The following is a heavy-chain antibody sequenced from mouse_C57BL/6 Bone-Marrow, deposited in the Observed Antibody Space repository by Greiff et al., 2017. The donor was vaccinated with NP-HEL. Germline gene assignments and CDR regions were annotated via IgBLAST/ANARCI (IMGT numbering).Heavy chain of an antibody. CDR1: GFSLTSYG. V-gene: IGHV2-2*01. CDR3: ARRSGYFSFAY. D-gene: IGHD2-3*01. CDR2: IWSGGST. J-gene: IGHJ3*01. Sequence: VMLVESGPGLVQPSQSLSITCTVSGFSLTSYGVHWVRQSPGKGLEWLGVIWSGGSTDYNAAFISRLSISKDNSKSQVFFKMNSLQADDTAIYYCARRSGYFSFAYWGQGTLVTVSA.